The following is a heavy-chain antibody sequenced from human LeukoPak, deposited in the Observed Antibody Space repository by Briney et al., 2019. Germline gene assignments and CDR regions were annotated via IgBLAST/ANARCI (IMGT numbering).Heavy chain of an antibody. Sequence: GALRLSCAASGFTVSSNYMSWVRQAPGKGLEWVSVIYSGGSTYYADSVKGRFTISRDNSKNTLYLQMNSLRAEDTAVYYCARGRYFDWFTFDYWGQGTLVTVSS. V-gene: IGHV3-66*02. CDR2: IYSGGST. CDR3: ARGRYFDWFTFDY. J-gene: IGHJ4*02. D-gene: IGHD3-9*01. CDR1: GFTVSSNY.